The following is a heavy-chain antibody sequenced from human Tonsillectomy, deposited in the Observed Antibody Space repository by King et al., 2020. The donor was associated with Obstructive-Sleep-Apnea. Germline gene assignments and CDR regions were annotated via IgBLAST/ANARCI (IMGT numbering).Heavy chain of an antibody. V-gene: IGHV4-39*07. CDR2: IYYSGSI. J-gene: IGHJ3*02. CDR3: ARDPTSAIYYVGDAFDI. CDR1: GGSVSSSSYY. Sequence: QLQESGPGLVKPSETLSLTCSVSGGSVSSSSYYWGWLRQPPGKGLEWIGNIYYSGSIYYNPSLTSRVTISVDTSKNQFSLQVTSLTAEDTAMYYCARDPTSAIYYVGDAFDIWGQGTMVTVSS. D-gene: IGHD1-26*01.